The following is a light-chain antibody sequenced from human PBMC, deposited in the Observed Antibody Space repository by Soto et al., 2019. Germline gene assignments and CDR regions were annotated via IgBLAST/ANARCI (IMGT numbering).Light chain of an antibody. CDR3: CSYAGSSTFV. V-gene: IGLV2-23*03. Sequence: QSALTQPASVSGSPGQSITISCTGTSIDVGSYNLVSWYQQPPGKAPKLMIYEGSKRPSGVSNRFSGSKSGNTASLTISGLQAEDEADYYCCSYAGSSTFVFGTGTKLTVL. CDR2: EGS. J-gene: IGLJ1*01. CDR1: SIDVGSYNL.